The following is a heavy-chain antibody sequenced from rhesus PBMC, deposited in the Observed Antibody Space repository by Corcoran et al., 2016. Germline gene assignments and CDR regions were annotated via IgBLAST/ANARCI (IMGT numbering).Heavy chain of an antibody. CDR3: AREGRSGSWDFDY. CDR2: IRSGGST. Sequence: QVQLQQWGEGLVKPSETLSLTCAVYGGSISSNYWSWRRQPPGKGLEWIGRIRSGGSTNYNPSLKSRVTLSVVTSKNQLSLKLSSVTTADTAVYYCAREGRSGSWDFDYWGQGVLVTVSS. D-gene: IGHD6-25*01. V-gene: IGHV4-160*01. CDR1: GGSISSNY. J-gene: IGHJ4*01.